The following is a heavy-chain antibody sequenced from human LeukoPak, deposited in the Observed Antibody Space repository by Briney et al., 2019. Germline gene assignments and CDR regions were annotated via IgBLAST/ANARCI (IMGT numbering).Heavy chain of an antibody. V-gene: IGHV3-74*01. CDR2: INGDGSWT. J-gene: IGHJ4*02. CDR3: VSFYETY. Sequence: GGSLRLSCAASGNYWMHWVRQAPGKGLVWASHINGDGSWTSYADSVKGRFTISKDNAKNTVYLQMNNLRAEDTAVYYCVSFYETYWGRGTLVTVSS. CDR1: GNYW. D-gene: IGHD2-2*01.